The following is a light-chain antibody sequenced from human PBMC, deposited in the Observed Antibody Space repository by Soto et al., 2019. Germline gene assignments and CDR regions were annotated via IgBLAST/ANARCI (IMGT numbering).Light chain of an antibody. J-gene: IGKJ5*01. Sequence: EIVLTQSPATLSLSPGERATLSCRASQFPTSLAWYQQRPGQAPRLLIYGASNRATGIPARFSGSGSGTDFTLTISSLEPEDVAVYYCQQRTNWPITFGQGTRLEIK. V-gene: IGKV3-11*01. CDR2: GAS. CDR1: QFPTS. CDR3: QQRTNWPIT.